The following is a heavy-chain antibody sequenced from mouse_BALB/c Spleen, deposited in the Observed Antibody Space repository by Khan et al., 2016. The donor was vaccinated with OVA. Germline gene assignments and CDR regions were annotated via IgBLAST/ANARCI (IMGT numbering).Heavy chain of an antibody. Sequence: VQLQQSGAELVRPGASVKLSCKASGYTFTSYWMNWVKQRPGQGLEWIGMIDPSDSETHYNQMFKDKATLTVDKSSSTAYMHSSSLTSEDSAVYYCARREKYGYDPSWFAYWGQGTLVTVSA. J-gene: IGHJ3*01. CDR1: GYTFTSYW. D-gene: IGHD2-2*01. CDR2: IDPSDSET. V-gene: IGHV1-61*01. CDR3: ARREKYGYDPSWFAY.